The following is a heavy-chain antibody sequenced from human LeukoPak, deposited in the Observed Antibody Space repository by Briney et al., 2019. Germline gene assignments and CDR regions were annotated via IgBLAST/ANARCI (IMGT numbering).Heavy chain of an antibody. CDR1: GGSFSGYY. Sequence: SETLSLTCAVYGGSFSGYYWSWIRQPPGKGLEWIGEINHSGSPNYNPSLKSRVTISVDTSKNQFSLKLSSVTAADTAVYYCARSPVLRYFDWTLYYFDYWGQGTLVTVSS. V-gene: IGHV4-34*01. J-gene: IGHJ4*02. D-gene: IGHD3-9*01. CDR3: ARSPVLRYFDWTLYYFDY. CDR2: INHSGSP.